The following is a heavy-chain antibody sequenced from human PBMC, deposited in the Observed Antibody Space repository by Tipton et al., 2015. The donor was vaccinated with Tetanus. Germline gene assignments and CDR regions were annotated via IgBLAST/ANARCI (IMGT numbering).Heavy chain of an antibody. Sequence: TLSLTCTISRGSIGSYCWSWIRQAPGKGLEWIGHICYFGKTNYNPSLKSRVTISVDTSKNQFSLKLSSVTAADTAVYYCARDRSITIFGVVPINYYYGMDVWGQGTTVTVSS. J-gene: IGHJ6*02. CDR3: ARDRSITIFGVVPINYYYGMDV. CDR1: RGSIGSYC. CDR2: ICYFGKT. D-gene: IGHD3-3*01. V-gene: IGHV4-59*01.